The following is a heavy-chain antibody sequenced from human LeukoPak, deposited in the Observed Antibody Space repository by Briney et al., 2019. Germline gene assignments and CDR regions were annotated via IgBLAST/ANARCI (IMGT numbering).Heavy chain of an antibody. CDR3: VKSWDVVVVVAAFDY. D-gene: IGHD2-15*01. J-gene: IGHJ4*02. CDR2: ISGNGGGT. V-gene: IGHV3-64D*06. Sequence: GRSLRLSCSASGFTFNNYAMHWVRQSPGKGLEYDSTISGNGGGTYYADSVKGRFTISRDNSKNTLYLQLSSLRAEDTAVYYCVKSWDVVVVVAAFDYWGQGTLVTVSS. CDR1: GFTFNNYA.